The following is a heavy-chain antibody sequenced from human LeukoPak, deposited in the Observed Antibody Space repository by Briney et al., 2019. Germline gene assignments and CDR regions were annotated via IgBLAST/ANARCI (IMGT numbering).Heavy chain of an antibody. CDR2: INPNSGGT. J-gene: IGHJ4*02. Sequence: ASVKVSCKASEYTFTGYYMHWVRQAPGQGLEWMGWINPNSGGTNYAQKFQGRVTMTRDTSISTAYMELSRLRSDDTAVYYCARGAGGSIAVAGYYYWGQGTLVTVSS. CDR3: ARGAGGSIAVAGYYY. D-gene: IGHD6-19*01. CDR1: EYTFTGYY. V-gene: IGHV1-2*02.